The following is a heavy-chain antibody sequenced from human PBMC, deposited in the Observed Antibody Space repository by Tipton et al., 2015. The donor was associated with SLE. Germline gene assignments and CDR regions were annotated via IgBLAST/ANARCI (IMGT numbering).Heavy chain of an antibody. J-gene: IGHJ2*01. Sequence: GLVKPSETLPLTCAVYGGSFSGYYWSWIRQPPGKGLEWIGEINHSGSTNYNPSLKSRVTISVDTSKNQFSLKLSSVTAADTAVYYCARLSPSGYFDLWGRGTLVTVSS. CDR2: INHSGST. CDR1: GGSFSGYY. CDR3: ARLSPSGYFDL. V-gene: IGHV4-34*01.